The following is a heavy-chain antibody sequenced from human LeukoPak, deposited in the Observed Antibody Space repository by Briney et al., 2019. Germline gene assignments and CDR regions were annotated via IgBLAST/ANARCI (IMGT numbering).Heavy chain of an antibody. CDR3: ARGQQWLVLLDY. V-gene: IGHV1-2*04. D-gene: IGHD6-19*01. CDR2: INPNSGGT. J-gene: IGHJ4*02. CDR1: GGTFSSYA. Sequence: ASVKVSCKASGGTFSSYAISWVRQAPGQGLEWMGWINPNSGGTNYAQKFQGWVTMTRDTSISTAYMELSRLRSDDTAVYYCARGQQWLVLLDYWGQGTLVTVSS.